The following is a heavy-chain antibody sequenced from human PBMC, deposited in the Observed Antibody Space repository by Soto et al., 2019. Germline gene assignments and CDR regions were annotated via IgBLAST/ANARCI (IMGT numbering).Heavy chain of an antibody. Sequence: ASVKVSCKASGYTFTGYYMHWVRQAPGQGLEWMGWINPNSGGTNYAQKFQGWVTMTRDTSISTAYMELSRLRSDDTAVYYCAKDEDRVRVRLYYGMDVWGQGTTVTVSS. CDR2: INPNSGGT. CDR1: GYTFTGYY. J-gene: IGHJ6*02. V-gene: IGHV1-2*04. D-gene: IGHD3-22*01. CDR3: AKDEDRVRVRLYYGMDV.